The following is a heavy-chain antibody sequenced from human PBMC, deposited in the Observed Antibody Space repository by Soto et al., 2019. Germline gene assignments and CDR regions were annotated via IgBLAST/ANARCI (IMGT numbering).Heavy chain of an antibody. CDR1: GYTFTSYA. CDR2: INAGNGNT. CDR3: ARTHGGYYYPDYYYYYGLDV. Sequence: ASVKVSCKASGYTFTSYAMHWVRQAPGQRLEWMGWINAGNGNTKYSQKFQGRVTITRDTSASTAYMELSSLRSEDTAVYYCARTHGGYYYPDYYYYYGLDVWGQGTTVTVS. J-gene: IGHJ6*02. V-gene: IGHV1-3*01. D-gene: IGHD5-12*01.